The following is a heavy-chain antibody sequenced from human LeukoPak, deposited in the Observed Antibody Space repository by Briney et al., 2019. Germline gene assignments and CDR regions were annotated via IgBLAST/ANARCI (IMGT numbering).Heavy chain of an antibody. CDR2: ITPVINTA. D-gene: IGHD1-26*01. CDR3: ARVNLRGSNYNWFDP. J-gene: IGHJ5*02. V-gene: IGHV1-46*01. Sequence: GASVKVSCKASGYTFTGYYMHWVRQAPGQGLEGMGKITPVINTANYAQTFQGRVSIYADKSTTTVYMDLSGLRPDDTAVYYCARVNLRGSNYNWFDPWGQGTLVTVAS. CDR1: GYTFTGYY.